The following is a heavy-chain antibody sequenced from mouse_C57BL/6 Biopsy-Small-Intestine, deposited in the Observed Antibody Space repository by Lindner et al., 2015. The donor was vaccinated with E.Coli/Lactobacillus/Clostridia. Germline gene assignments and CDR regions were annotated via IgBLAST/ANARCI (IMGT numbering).Heavy chain of an antibody. D-gene: IGHD1-1*01. CDR3: ARDYAGSDY. V-gene: IGHV5-17*01. Sequence: VQLQESGGDLVKPGGSLKLSCAASGFTFSDFGMHWVRQAPEKGLGWVAYISSGSSTIYYADTVKGRFTISRDNAKNTLFLQMTSLRSEDTAMYYCARDYAGSDYWGQGTTLTVSS. J-gene: IGHJ2*01. CDR1: GFTFSDFG. CDR2: ISSGSSTI.